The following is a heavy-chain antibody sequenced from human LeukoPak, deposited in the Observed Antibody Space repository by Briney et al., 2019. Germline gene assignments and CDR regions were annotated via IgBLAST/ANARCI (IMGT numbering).Heavy chain of an antibody. CDR1: GFTFCSYS. D-gene: IGHD6-13*01. CDR3: ERDIGTAAPGTGDDAFDI. Sequence: GSLGLSRAASGFTFCSYSMNRVRQAPGKGLEWVSSISSSSSYIYYADSLKGRFTISRDNAKNSLYLQMNSLRAEDRAVYYCERDIGTAAPGTGDDAFDIWGQGTMVTVSS. CDR2: ISSSSSYI. V-gene: IGHV3-21*01. J-gene: IGHJ3*02.